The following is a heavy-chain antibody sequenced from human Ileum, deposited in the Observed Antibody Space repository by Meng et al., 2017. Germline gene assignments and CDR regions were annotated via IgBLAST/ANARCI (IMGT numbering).Heavy chain of an antibody. Sequence: QVQPVQFAPEVKKPGASVKVSCKASDYTFTGYGVSWVRQAPGQGLEWMAWLGAHDGDTSHAPKFQGRVTVSADRPTATAYMELRSLRSDDTAVYYCARGTPGRSYSDYWGQGTLVTVYS. CDR1: DYTFTGYG. D-gene: IGHD3-10*01. CDR3: ARGTPGRSYSDY. V-gene: IGHV1-18*01. CDR2: LGAHDGDT. J-gene: IGHJ4*02.